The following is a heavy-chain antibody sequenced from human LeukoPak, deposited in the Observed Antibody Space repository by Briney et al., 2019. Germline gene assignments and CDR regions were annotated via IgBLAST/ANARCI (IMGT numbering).Heavy chain of an antibody. Sequence: SETLSLTCTVSGSISSYYWSWIRQPPGQGLEWIGYIYTSGSTNYNPSLKSRVTISVDTSNNQFSLDLSSVTAADTAVYYCARQKCTSTSWLTKNAFDIWGQGTMVTVSS. D-gene: IGHD2-2*01. V-gene: IGHV4-4*09. CDR1: GSISSYY. J-gene: IGHJ3*02. CDR2: IYTSGST. CDR3: ARQKCTSTSWLTKNAFDI.